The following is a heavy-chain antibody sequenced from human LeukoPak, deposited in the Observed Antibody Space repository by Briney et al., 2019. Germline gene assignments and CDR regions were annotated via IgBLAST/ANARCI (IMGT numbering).Heavy chain of an antibody. J-gene: IGHJ5*02. V-gene: IGHV4-34*09. Sequence: PSETLSLTCAVYGGSFSGYYWSWIRQPPGKGLEWIGEINHSGSTNYNPSLKSRVTISVDTSKNQFSLKLSSVTAADTAVYYCASRKLLEWLWFDPWGQGTLVTVSS. CDR1: GGSFSGYY. D-gene: IGHD3-3*01. CDR2: INHSGST. CDR3: ASRKLLEWLWFDP.